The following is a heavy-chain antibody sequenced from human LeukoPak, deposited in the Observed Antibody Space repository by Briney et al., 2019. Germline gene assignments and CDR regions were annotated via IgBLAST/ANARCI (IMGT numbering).Heavy chain of an antibody. D-gene: IGHD1-26*01. CDR1: GGTFSSYA. Sequence: ASVKLSCKASGGTFSSYAISWVRHAPGQGLEWMGGIISIFGTANYAQKFQGRVTITADESTSTAYMELSSLRSEDTAVYYCARGRTGSYLGDAFDIWGQGTMVTVSS. V-gene: IGHV1-69*13. J-gene: IGHJ3*02. CDR2: IISIFGTA. CDR3: ARGRTGSYLGDAFDI.